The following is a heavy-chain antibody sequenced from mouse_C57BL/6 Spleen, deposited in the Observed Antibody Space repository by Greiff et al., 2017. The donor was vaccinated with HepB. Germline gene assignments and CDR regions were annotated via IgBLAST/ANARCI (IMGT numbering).Heavy chain of an antibody. J-gene: IGHJ4*01. V-gene: IGHV1-50*01. CDR3: ARNGGSSPLPIDY. D-gene: IGHD1-1*01. CDR1: GYTFTSYW. CDR2: IDPSDSYT. Sequence: QVQLQQPGAELVKPGASVKLSCKASGYTFTSYWMQWVKQRPGQGLEWIGEIDPSDSYTNYNQKFKGKATLTVDTSSSTAYMQLSSRTSEDSAVYYCARNGGSSPLPIDYWGQGTSVTVSS.